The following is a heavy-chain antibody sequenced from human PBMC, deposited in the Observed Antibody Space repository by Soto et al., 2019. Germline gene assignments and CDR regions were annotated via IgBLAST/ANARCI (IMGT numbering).Heavy chain of an antibody. J-gene: IGHJ4*02. CDR3: AKSLGEYQLLYIPDTPDY. Sequence: LRLSCAASGFTFSSYAMSWVRQAPGKGLEWVSAISGSGGSTYYADSVKGRFTISRDNSKNTLYLQMNSLRAEDTAVYYCAKSLGEYQLLYIPDTPDYWGQGTLVTVSS. D-gene: IGHD2-2*02. V-gene: IGHV3-23*01. CDR2: ISGSGGST. CDR1: GFTFSSYA.